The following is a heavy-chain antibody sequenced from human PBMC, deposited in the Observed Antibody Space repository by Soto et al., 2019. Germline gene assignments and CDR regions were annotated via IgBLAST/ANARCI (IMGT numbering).Heavy chain of an antibody. Sequence: QVQLVQSGAEVKKPGSSVKVSCQAAGGTFNTYSINWVRQAPGQGLEWMGRIIPIVGIAKYAQKFQGRVAITADKSTSTALMMEVNSLRPEDTAMYYCARAMVVGATGAFDIWGQGTMVTVSS. CDR3: ARAMVVGATGAFDI. CDR2: IIPIVGIA. V-gene: IGHV1-69*02. CDR1: GGTFNTYS. J-gene: IGHJ3*02. D-gene: IGHD2-15*01.